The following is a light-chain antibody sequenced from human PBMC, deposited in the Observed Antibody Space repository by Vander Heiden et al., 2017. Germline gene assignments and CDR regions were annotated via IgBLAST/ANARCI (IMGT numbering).Light chain of an antibody. CDR1: NRDVGSYNL. Sequence: QPASGSESPGQSITISCTGTNRDVGSYNLVSWYQQHPGKVPKLLIYSVSQRPSGVSYRFSGSKSDNTASLTISGLQAEDEADYYCCSHAGSGTLVFGGGTKLTVL. CDR2: SVS. CDR3: CSHAGSGTLV. J-gene: IGLJ2*01. V-gene: IGLV2-23*02.